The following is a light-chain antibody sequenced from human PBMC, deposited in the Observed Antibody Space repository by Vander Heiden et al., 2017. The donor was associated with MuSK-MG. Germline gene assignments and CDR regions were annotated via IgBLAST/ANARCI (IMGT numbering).Light chain of an antibody. CDR1: QDLTKY. Sequence: DIQMTQSPSSLSASVGARVTITCRASQDLTKYLAWFQQKPGEAPGSLIFAASSLQSGVPARFSGSGSGTDFTLTISSLQPEDFATYYCQQDDTLPLTFGRGTKVEFK. CDR3: QQDDTLPLT. J-gene: IGKJ4*02. V-gene: IGKV1-16*01. CDR2: AAS.